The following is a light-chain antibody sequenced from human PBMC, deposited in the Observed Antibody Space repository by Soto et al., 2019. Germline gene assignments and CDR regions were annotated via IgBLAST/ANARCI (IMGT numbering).Light chain of an antibody. CDR3: QERQSWPRT. V-gene: IGKV3-11*01. Sequence: EIELTQSPGSLTTLPGARVPLSFRASQTLSNRLAWYQHKPGQAPRLLIYVTSNRATGIPARFSGSGSGTDSTLTISSFEPEDCAVYYCQERQSWPRTFGQGTKVDIK. CDR1: QTLSNR. J-gene: IGKJ1*01. CDR2: VTS.